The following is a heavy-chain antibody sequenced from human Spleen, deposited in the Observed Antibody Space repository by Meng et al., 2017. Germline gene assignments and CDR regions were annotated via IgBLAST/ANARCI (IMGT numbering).Heavy chain of an antibody. CDR3: ARLWGYCSGGSCHGMD. D-gene: IGHD2-15*01. Sequence: QVQLQQSGPGLVKPSETLSLTCPVSGGSISSYYWSWIRQPPGKGLECSGYIFYSGSTNYNPSLKIRVTISVDTSKDQFSLKLSSVTAADTDVYYCARLWGYCSGGSCHGMDWGQGTLVTVSS. CDR1: GGSISSYY. V-gene: IGHV4-59*08. CDR2: IFYSGST. J-gene: IGHJ4*02.